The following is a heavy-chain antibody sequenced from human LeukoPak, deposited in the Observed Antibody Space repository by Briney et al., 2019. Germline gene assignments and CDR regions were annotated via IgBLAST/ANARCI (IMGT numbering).Heavy chain of an antibody. CDR3: ARQGEAEAEDAFDI. CDR2: IYPGDSDT. CDR1: GYSFTSYW. J-gene: IGHJ3*02. D-gene: IGHD6-13*01. Sequence: GESLKISCKGSGYSFTSYWIGWVRQMPGKGLECMGIIYPGDSDTRFSPSFQGQVTMAADKSISAAYLQWSSLKASDTALYFCARQGEAEAEDAFDIWGQGTMVTVSS. V-gene: IGHV5-51*01.